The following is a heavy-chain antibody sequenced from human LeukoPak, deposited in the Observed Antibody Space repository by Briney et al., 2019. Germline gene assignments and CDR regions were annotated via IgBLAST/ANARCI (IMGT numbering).Heavy chain of an antibody. CDR3: ARDGIAFRRTVGYFDY. J-gene: IGHJ4*02. CDR1: GFTFSSYA. Sequence: GGSLRLSCAASGFTFSSYAMHWVRQAPGKGLEWVAVISYDGSNKYYADSVKGRFTISRDNSKNTLYLQMNSLRAEDTAVYYCARDGIAFRRTVGYFDYWGQGTLVTVSP. CDR2: ISYDGSNK. D-gene: IGHD6-13*01. V-gene: IGHV3-30*04.